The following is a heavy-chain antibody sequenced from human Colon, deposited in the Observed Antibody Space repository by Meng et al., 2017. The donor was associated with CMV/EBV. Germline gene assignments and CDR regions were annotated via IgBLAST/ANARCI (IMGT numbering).Heavy chain of an antibody. CDR2: IDCGNGNT. Sequence: QVQLVHSGAEVKRPGASVRIPCKASGYTFTSHALHWVRQAPGQRLEWMGWIDCGNGNTKYSQKFHDRVTITRDTSATTVYMELSSLKSEDTAVYYCAREPPLGGYFDYWGQGTLVTVSS. V-gene: IGHV1-3*01. D-gene: IGHD2-15*01. CDR1: GYTFTSHA. CDR3: AREPPLGGYFDY. J-gene: IGHJ4*02.